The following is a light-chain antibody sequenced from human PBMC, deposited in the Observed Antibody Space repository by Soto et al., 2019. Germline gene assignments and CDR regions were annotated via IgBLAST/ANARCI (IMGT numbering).Light chain of an antibody. CDR1: QSVSRY. CDR2: DAS. Sequence: EIVLTQSPATLSLSPGERATLSCRASQSVSRYLAWYQQKPGQAPRLLIYDASNRATGIPARFSGSGSGTDFTLTISSLEPADFAVYYCQHRSTWPFTFGPGTKVDIK. J-gene: IGKJ3*01. V-gene: IGKV3-11*01. CDR3: QHRSTWPFT.